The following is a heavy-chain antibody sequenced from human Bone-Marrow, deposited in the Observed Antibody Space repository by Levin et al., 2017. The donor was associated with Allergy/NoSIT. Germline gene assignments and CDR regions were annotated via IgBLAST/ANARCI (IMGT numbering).Heavy chain of an antibody. CDR3: ARAAGAAGGGGMDV. V-gene: IGHV3-21*01. J-gene: IGHJ6*02. CDR1: GFPFSTYG. CDR2: ITSTRKNI. Sequence: GGSLRLSCATSGFPFSTYGMAWVRQAPGKGLEWVASITSTRKNIHYADSVKGRFTISRDKANNSLSLQMNRLRAEDTAVYYCARAAGAAGGGGMDVWGQGTTVTVSS. D-gene: IGHD6-13*01.